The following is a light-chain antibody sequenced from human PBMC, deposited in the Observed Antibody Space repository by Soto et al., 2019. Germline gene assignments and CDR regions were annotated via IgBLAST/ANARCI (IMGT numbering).Light chain of an antibody. CDR1: SSDIGGYNY. Sequence: QSVLTQPPSASGSPGQSVTISCTGGSSDIGGYNYVSWYQQHPGKAPKLIIYDVSDRPSGISNRFSGSKSDNTASLTISGLQAEDEAEYYCSSYTSSTTYVFGTGTKVTVL. J-gene: IGLJ1*01. CDR3: SSYTSSTTYV. CDR2: DVS. V-gene: IGLV2-14*01.